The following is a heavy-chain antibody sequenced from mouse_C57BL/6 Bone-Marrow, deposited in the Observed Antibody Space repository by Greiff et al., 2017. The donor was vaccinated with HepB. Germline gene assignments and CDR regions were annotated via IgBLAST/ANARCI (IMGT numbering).Heavy chain of an antibody. CDR1: GYAFSSSW. CDR3: AREGSTIVTLNFDY. D-gene: IGHD2-5*01. Sequence: VQLQQSGPELVKPGASVKISCKASGYAFSSSWVNWVKQRPGKGLEWIGRIYPGDGDTNYNGKFKGKATLTADKSSSTAYMQLSSLTSEDSAVYFCAREGSTIVTLNFDYWGQGTTLTVSS. J-gene: IGHJ2*01. CDR2: IYPGDGDT. V-gene: IGHV1-82*01.